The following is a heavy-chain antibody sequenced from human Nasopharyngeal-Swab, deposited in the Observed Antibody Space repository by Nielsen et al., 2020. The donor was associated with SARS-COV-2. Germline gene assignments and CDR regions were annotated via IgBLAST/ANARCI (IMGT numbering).Heavy chain of an antibody. J-gene: IGHJ1*01. V-gene: IGHV4-31*02. CDR3: GGGYYDRLNVG. CDR2: IYYSGST. Sequence: SCTVSGCSISRGGYYWSWIRQHPGKGLEWIGYIYYSGSTYYNPSLKSRVTISVDTSKNQFSLKLSSVTAAAPAVYYCGGGYYDRLNVGWGQGTLVTVSS. CDR1: GCSISRGGYY. D-gene: IGHD3-22*01.